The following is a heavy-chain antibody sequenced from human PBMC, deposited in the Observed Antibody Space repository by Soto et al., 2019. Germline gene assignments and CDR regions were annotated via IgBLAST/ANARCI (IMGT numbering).Heavy chain of an antibody. CDR1: GFVLSTGGMG. CDR3: ARGEYYYDSSGYYYYGIDV. V-gene: IGHV2-70*01. J-gene: IGHJ6*02. CDR2: IDWDDDK. Sequence: SGPTLEHHTQTVTLTCTFSGFVLSTGGMGVCWIRQPPGKALEWLALIDWDDDKYYSTSLKTRLTISKDTSKNQVVLTMTNMDPVDTATYYCARGEYYYDSSGYYYYGIDVWGQGT. D-gene: IGHD3-22*01.